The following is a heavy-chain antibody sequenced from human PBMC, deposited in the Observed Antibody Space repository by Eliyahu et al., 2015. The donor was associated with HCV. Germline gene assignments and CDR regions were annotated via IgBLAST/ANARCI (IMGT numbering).Heavy chain of an antibody. J-gene: IGHJ6*02. Sequence: QVQLQESGPGLVKPSETLSLTCXXSGDSIXSGGYYWSWXRQHPGKGLEWIGNTYNGXSSNYNPSLKSRVTISVDMSKNQFSLRLNSVTVADTAVYFCARERPETITIFRRHHYTPLEVWGQGTTVIVSS. D-gene: IGHD3-3*01. CDR3: ARERPETITIFRRHHYTPLEV. V-gene: IGHV4-31*03. CDR2: TYNGXSS. CDR1: GDSIXSGGYY.